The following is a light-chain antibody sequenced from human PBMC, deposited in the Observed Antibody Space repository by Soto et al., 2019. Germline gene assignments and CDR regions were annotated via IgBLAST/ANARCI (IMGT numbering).Light chain of an antibody. V-gene: IGLV2-14*01. Sequence: QSALTQPASVSGSPGQSITISCTGTSSDVGNYNYVSWYQQYPGRVPKLLIYMVSNRPSGVSNRFSGSKSGNTASLTISGLQAEDEADYYCSSCTSSNTLYVFGSGTKLTVL. J-gene: IGLJ1*01. CDR3: SSCTSSNTLYV. CDR1: SSDVGNYNY. CDR2: MVS.